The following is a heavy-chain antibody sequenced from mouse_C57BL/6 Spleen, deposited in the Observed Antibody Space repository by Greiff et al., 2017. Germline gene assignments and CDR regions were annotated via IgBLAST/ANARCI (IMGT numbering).Heavy chain of an antibody. D-gene: IGHD1-1*01. CDR3: TPQSSYEEFAY. Sequence: EVKVVESGEGLVKPGGSLKLSCAASGFTFSSYAMSWVRQTPEKRLEWVAYISSGGAYIYYADTVKGRFTIARDNARNTLYLQMLSLKSEDQAMYYCTPQSSYEEFAYWGQGTLVTVSA. CDR2: ISSGGAYI. J-gene: IGHJ3*01. CDR1: GFTFSSYA. V-gene: IGHV5-9-1*02.